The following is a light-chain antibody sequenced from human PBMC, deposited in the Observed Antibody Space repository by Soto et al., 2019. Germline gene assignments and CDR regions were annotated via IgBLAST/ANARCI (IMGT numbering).Light chain of an antibody. Sequence: QSVLTQPASVSGSPGQSITFSCTGTSSDVGGYNYVSWYQQHPGKAPKLMIYDVSNRPSGVSNRFSGSKSGNTASLTISGLQAEDEADTYCSSHTSSSPHDFVPGT. CDR1: SSDVGGYNY. V-gene: IGLV2-14*01. J-gene: IGLJ1*01. CDR3: SSHTSSSPHD. CDR2: DVS.